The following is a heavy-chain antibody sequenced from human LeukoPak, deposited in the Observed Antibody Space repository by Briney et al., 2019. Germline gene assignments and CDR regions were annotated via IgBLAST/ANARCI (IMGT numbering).Heavy chain of an antibody. CDR2: ISSCGSTI. J-gene: IGHJ6*03. V-gene: IGHV3-11*01. Sequence: GGSLRLSCAASGFTFSDYYMTWIRQAPGKGLEWISYISSCGSTIYYAGSVKGRFTISRYNAKNSLYLQMNSLRAEDTAVYYCARAPLGMVRGVTMDVWGKGTTVTVSS. CDR3: ARAPLGMVRGVTMDV. CDR1: GFTFSDYY. D-gene: IGHD3-10*01.